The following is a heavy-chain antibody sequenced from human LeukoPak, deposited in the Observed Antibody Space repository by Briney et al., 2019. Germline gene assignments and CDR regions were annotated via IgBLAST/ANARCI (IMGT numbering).Heavy chain of an antibody. CDR3: ARGYSYGSTHNDY. CDR1: GGSISSSSYY. V-gene: IGHV4-39*01. Sequence: SETLSLTCTVSGGSISSSSYYWGWIRQPPGKGPEWIGSIYYSGSTYYNPSLKSRVTISVDTSKNQFSLKLSSVTAADTAVYYCARGYSYGSTHNDYWGQGTLVTVSS. J-gene: IGHJ4*02. D-gene: IGHD5-18*01. CDR2: IYYSGST.